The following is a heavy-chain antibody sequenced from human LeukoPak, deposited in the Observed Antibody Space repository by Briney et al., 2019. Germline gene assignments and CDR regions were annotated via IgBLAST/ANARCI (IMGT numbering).Heavy chain of an antibody. V-gene: IGHV3-48*04. D-gene: IGHD6-6*01. Sequence: GGSLRLSCAASGFTFSSYSMNWVRQAPGKGLEWVSYISSSSSTIYYADSVKGRFTISRDNAKNSLYLQMNSLRPEDTAVYYCARDHPGVSSSLEFDYWGQGTLVTVSS. CDR3: ARDHPGVSSSLEFDY. J-gene: IGHJ4*02. CDR1: GFTFSSYS. CDR2: ISSSSSTI.